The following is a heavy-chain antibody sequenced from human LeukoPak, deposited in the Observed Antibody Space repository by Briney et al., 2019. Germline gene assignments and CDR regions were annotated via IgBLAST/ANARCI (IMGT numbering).Heavy chain of an antibody. Sequence: GASVKVSCKASGGTFSSYATSWVRQAPGQGLEWMGGIIPIFGTANYAQKFQGRVTITTDGSTSTAYMELSSLRSEDTAVYYCASRIGYCSSTSCPHWFDPWGQGTLVTVSS. J-gene: IGHJ5*02. CDR3: ASRIGYCSSTSCPHWFDP. CDR1: GGTFSSYA. V-gene: IGHV1-69*05. D-gene: IGHD2-2*01. CDR2: IIPIFGTA.